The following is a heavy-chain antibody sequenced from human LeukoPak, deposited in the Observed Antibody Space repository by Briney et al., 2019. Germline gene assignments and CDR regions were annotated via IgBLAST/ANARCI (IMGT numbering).Heavy chain of an antibody. D-gene: IGHD2-2*01. CDR3: ARPGYCSSTSCYDAFDI. CDR1: GYRFTNYW. J-gene: IGHJ3*02. Sequence: GESLKISCKGSGYRFTNYWIGWVRQMPGKGLEWMGIIYPGDSETRYSPSFQGQVTISADKSISTAYLQWSSLKASDTAMYYCARPGYCSSTSCYDAFDIWGQGTMVTVSS. V-gene: IGHV5-51*01. CDR2: IYPGDSET.